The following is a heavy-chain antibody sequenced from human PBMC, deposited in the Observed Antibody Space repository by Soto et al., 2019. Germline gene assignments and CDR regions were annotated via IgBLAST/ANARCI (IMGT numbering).Heavy chain of an antibody. CDR1: GYTFTSYG. CDR2: ISAYNGNT. D-gene: IGHD2-15*01. J-gene: IGHJ5*02. CDR3: ARGDIVVVVAATLFLGWFDP. V-gene: IGHV1-18*01. Sequence: ASVKVSCKASGYTFTSYGISWVRQAPGQGLEWMGWISAYNGNTNYAQKLQGRVTMTTDTSTSTAYMELRSLRSDDTAVCYCARGDIVVVVAATLFLGWFDPWGQGTLVTVSS.